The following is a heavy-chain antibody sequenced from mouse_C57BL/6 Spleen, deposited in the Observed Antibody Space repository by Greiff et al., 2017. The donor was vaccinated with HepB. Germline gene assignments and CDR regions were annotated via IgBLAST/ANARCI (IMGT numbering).Heavy chain of an antibody. CDR3: ARWATDPLMDY. V-gene: IGHV1-4*01. J-gene: IGHJ4*01. CDR2: INPSSGYT. CDR1: GYTFTSYT. D-gene: IGHD3-1*01. Sequence: VQLQQSGAELARPGASVKMSCKASGYTFTSYTMHWVKQRPGQGLEWIGYINPSSGYTKYNQKFKDKATLTADKSSSTAYMLLSSLTSEDSAVYYCARWATDPLMDYWGQGTSVTVSS.